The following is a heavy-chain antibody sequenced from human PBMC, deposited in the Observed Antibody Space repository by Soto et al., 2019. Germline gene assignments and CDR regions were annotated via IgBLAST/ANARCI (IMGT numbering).Heavy chain of an antibody. D-gene: IGHD4-17*01. CDR3: AGVAVTTVTTHSLVGAFDI. J-gene: IGHJ3*02. Sequence: QVQLVQSGAEVKKPGASVKVSCKASGYTFTSYGISWVRQAPGQGLEWMGWISAYNGNTNYAQKLQGRVTMTTDTSTSTAYMELRSLRSDDTAVYYCAGVAVTTVTTHSLVGAFDIWGQGTMVTVSS. V-gene: IGHV1-18*01. CDR2: ISAYNGNT. CDR1: GYTFTSYG.